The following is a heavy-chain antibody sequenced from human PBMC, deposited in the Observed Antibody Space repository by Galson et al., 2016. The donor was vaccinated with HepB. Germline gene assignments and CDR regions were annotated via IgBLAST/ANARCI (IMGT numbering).Heavy chain of an antibody. CDR3: TRPSITLHY. J-gene: IGHJ4*02. Sequence: SLRLSCATSGFTFSTSSMNWVRQAPGKGLEWVAYISFKETITSYADSVKGRFTISRDNAKNTLYLQMSSLRGEDTAVYYCTRPSITLHYWGQGTLVTVSS. V-gene: IGHV3-48*04. D-gene: IGHD1-14*01. CDR1: GFTFSTSS. CDR2: ISFKETIT.